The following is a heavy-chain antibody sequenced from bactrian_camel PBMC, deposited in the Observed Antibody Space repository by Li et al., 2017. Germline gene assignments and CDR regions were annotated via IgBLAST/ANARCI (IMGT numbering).Heavy chain of an antibody. CDR2: IASRGVTK. J-gene: IGHJ4*01. Sequence: HVQLVESGGGLVQPGGSLRLSCAASGFSFSRYWMYWIRQTPGKGLEWVSTIASRGVTKYYSDSVKGRFTISRDNAKSTLYLQMNSLKPEDTAVYYCAVETTAVVGEYSYWGQGTQVTVS. CDR3: AVETTAVVGEYSY. D-gene: IGHD1*01. CDR1: GFSFSRYW. V-gene: IGHV3S1*01.